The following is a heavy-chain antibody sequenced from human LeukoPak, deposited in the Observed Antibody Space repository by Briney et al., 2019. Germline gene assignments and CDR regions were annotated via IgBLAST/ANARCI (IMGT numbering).Heavy chain of an antibody. Sequence: SETLSLTCSVSGGSINSYYWSWIRQPAGKGLEWIGRIYHSGSTYYNPSLKSRVTISVDTSKNQFSLKLSSVTAADTAVYYCARDGSIAAAGTPPFDYWGQGTLVTVSS. V-gene: IGHV4-4*07. J-gene: IGHJ4*02. CDR2: IYHSGST. CDR1: GGSINSYY. CDR3: ARDGSIAAAGTPPFDY. D-gene: IGHD6-13*01.